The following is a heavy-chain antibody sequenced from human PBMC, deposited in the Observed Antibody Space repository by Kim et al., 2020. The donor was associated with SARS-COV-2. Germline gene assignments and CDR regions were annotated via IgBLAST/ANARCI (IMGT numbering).Heavy chain of an antibody. CDR3: AKASCSGGSCYRGWFDP. V-gene: IGHV3-23*01. J-gene: IGHJ5*02. D-gene: IGHD2-15*01. Sequence: VKGRFTSSRDNSKNTLFLQMSSLRAEDTAVYYCAKASCSGGSCYRGWFDPWGQGTLVTVSS.